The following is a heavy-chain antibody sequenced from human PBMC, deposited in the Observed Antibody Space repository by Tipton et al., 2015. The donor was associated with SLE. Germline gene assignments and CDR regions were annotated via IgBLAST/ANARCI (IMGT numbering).Heavy chain of an antibody. V-gene: IGHV3-NL1*01. Sequence: SLRLSCAASGFSFTTYAMHWVRQAPGKGLEWVSIIHSGDTTYYTDSVQGRFIISRDHSKNTVYLQMNNLRREDTAVYYCKLAAVDDYWGQGTLVTVSS. CDR2: IHSGDTT. CDR1: GFSFTTYA. CDR3: KLAAVDDY. J-gene: IGHJ4*02. D-gene: IGHD6-19*01.